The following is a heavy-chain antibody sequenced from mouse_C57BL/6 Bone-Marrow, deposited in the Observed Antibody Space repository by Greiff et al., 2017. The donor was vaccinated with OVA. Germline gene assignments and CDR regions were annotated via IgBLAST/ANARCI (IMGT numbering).Heavy chain of an antibody. D-gene: IGHD4-1*01. CDR1: GYTFTSYW. V-gene: IGHV1-61*01. CDR3: ARSLTGTEYFDY. Sequence: QVQLKQPGAELVRPGSSVKLSCKASGYTFTSYWMDWVKQRPGQGLEWIGNIYPSDSETHYNQKFKDKATLTVDKSSSTAYMQLSSLTSEDSAVYYCARSLTGTEYFDYWGQGTTLTVSS. J-gene: IGHJ2*01. CDR2: IYPSDSET.